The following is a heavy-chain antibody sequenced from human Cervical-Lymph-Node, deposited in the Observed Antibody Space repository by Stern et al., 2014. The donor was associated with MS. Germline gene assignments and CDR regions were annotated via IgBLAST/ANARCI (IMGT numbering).Heavy chain of an antibody. J-gene: IGHJ5*02. CDR2: IIPILGLA. CDR3: ARGVVSNRAAATLHNLFDP. Sequence: VQLVESGAEVKKPGSSMNVSCKTSGGTFSSSYAITWMRQAPGQGLEWMGRIIPILGLANYAQKFQGRVVITADKSTSTTYMELSSLTSEDTAVYYCARGVVSNRAAATLHNLFDPWGKGTLVTVSS. D-gene: IGHD2-15*01. V-gene: IGHV1-69*09. CDR1: GGTFSSSYA.